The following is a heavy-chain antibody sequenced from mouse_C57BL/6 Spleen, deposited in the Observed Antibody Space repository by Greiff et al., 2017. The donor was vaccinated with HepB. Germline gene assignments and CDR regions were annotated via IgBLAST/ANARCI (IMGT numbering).Heavy chain of an antibody. D-gene: IGHD2-3*01. CDR1: GFTFSSYA. CDR3: AREKCYDGYYVFAY. Sequence: EVKLVESGGGLVKPGGSLKLSCAASGFTFSSYAMSWVRQTPEKRLEWVATISDGGSYTYYPDNVKGRFTISRDNAKNNLYLQMSHLKSEDTAMYYCAREKCYDGYYVFAYWGQGTLVTVSA. V-gene: IGHV5-4*01. J-gene: IGHJ3*01. CDR2: ISDGGSYT.